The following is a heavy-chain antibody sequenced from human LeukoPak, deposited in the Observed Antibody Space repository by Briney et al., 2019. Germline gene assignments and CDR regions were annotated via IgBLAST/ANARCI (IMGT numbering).Heavy chain of an antibody. Sequence: GGSLRLSCSASGFPFNTYAIHWVRQAPGKGLEYVAGISSNGDNTDYADSVKGRFTISRDNSKNTLYLQMNSLRAEDTAVYYCARGYDFWSGYPSRGFDYWGQGTLVTVSS. D-gene: IGHD3-3*01. CDR1: GFPFNTYA. J-gene: IGHJ4*02. CDR3: ARGYDFWSGYPSRGFDY. V-gene: IGHV3-64*04. CDR2: ISSNGDNT.